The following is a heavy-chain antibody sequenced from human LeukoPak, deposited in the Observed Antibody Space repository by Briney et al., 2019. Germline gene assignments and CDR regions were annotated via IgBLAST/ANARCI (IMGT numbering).Heavy chain of an antibody. CDR3: AKNSLAYYDFWSGLDY. J-gene: IGHJ4*02. CDR1: SFTFNNFA. CDR2: ISGSGDGT. Sequence: GVPLRLSCATSSFTFNNFAMTWVRQARGKWLEWVSSISGSGDGTYYPDSVKGRFTISRDNSTNALILQMNSLRAEATALYSCAKNSLAYYDFWSGLDYWGQGALVTVSS. V-gene: IGHV3-23*01. D-gene: IGHD3-3*01.